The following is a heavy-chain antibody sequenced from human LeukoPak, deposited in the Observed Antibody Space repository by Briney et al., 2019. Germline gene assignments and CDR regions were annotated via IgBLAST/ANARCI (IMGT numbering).Heavy chain of an antibody. Sequence: ASVKVSCKTSGYTFTTYGISWLRQAPGQGLEWMGWISALKGDTEYAQKFQGRVTMTRDTSTSTAYMELQSLTPDDTAVYYCARADIIVVAGATPVGSGFEYWGQGALITVS. D-gene: IGHD2-15*01. CDR1: GYTFTTYG. V-gene: IGHV1-18*01. J-gene: IGHJ4*02. CDR2: ISALKGDT. CDR3: ARADIIVVAGATPVGSGFEY.